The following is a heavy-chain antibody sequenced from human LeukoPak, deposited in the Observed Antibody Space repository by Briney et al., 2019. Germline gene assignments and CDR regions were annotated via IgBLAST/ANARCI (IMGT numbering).Heavy chain of an antibody. J-gene: IGHJ4*02. V-gene: IGHV3-30*18. CDR1: GFTFSSYG. CDR3: AKPREVITSPPDY. Sequence: GGSLRLSCAASGFTFSSYGMHWVRQAPGKGLEWVAVISYDGSNKYYADSVKGRFTISRDNSKNTLYLQMNSLRAEDTAVYYCAKPREVITSPPDYWGQGTLVTVSS. D-gene: IGHD3-16*01. CDR2: ISYDGSNK.